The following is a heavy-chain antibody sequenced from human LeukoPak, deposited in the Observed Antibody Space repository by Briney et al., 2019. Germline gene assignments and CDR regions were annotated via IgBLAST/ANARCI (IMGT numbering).Heavy chain of an antibody. V-gene: IGHV3-23*01. CDR1: GFTFSSYA. Sequence: GSLRLSCAASGFTFSSYAMSWVRQAPGKGLEWVSVISGSGGSTYYADFVKGRFTISRDNSKNTLHLQMHSLRAEDTAIYFCAKGIQVWPRGIDYWGQGTLVTVSS. J-gene: IGHJ4*02. CDR3: AKGIQVWPRGIDY. D-gene: IGHD5-18*01. CDR2: ISGSGGST.